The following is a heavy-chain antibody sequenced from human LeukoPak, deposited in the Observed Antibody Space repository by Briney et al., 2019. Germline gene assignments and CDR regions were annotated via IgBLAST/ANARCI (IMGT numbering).Heavy chain of an antibody. V-gene: IGHV1-69*13. J-gene: IGHJ6*03. CDR3: ARDGEYQLPHPYHYYMDV. D-gene: IGHD2-2*01. CDR1: GGTFSSYA. Sequence: ASVKVSCKASGGTFSSYAISWVRQAPGQGLEWMGGIIPIFGTANYAQKFQGRVTITADESTSTAYMELSSLRSEDTAVYYCARDGEYQLPHPYHYYMDVWGKGTTVTVSS. CDR2: IIPIFGTA.